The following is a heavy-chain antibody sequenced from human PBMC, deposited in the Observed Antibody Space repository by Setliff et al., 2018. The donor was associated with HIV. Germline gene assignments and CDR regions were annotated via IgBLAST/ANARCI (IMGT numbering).Heavy chain of an antibody. V-gene: IGHV3-23*01. D-gene: IGHD3-22*01. Sequence: GSLRLSCASSGFTFSSYAMTWVRQAPGKGLECVAVISGSGGDTYYADSVKGRFTISRDNAKNSLYLQMNSLRAEDTAVYYCAKAPRYYYDGTSSRYFDYWGQGTPVTVSS. CDR2: ISGSGGDT. CDR1: GFTFSSYA. J-gene: IGHJ4*02. CDR3: AKAPRYYYDGTSSRYFDY.